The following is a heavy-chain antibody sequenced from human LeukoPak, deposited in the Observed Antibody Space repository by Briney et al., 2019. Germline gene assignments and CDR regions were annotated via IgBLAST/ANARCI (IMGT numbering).Heavy chain of an antibody. CDR3: ARVSYYGSGSLYFDY. J-gene: IGHJ4*02. CDR2: ISAYNGNT. CDR1: GYTFTSYG. V-gene: IGHV1-18*01. D-gene: IGHD3-10*01. Sequence: ASVKVSCKASGYTFTSYGISWVRQAPGQGLEWMGWISAYNGNTNYAQKLQGRVTMTTDTSTSTAYMELRSLRSDDTAVYYCARVSYYGSGSLYFDYWGQGTLVTVSS.